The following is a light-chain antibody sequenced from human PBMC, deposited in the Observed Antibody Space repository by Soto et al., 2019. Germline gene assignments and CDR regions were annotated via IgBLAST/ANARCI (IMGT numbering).Light chain of an antibody. Sequence: IHMTRSPSTLSASVVDTVAVTFLASQSVSGWLAWYQQKPGEAPKLLIYDASALPRGVPSRFSGSGSGTKFTLTIASLQPDDFATYYCQQYETFSGTFGPGTKVDIK. V-gene: IGKV1-5*01. CDR1: QSVSGW. CDR3: QQYETFSGT. CDR2: DAS. J-gene: IGKJ1*01.